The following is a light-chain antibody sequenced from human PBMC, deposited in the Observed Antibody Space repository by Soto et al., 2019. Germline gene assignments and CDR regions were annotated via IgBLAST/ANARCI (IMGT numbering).Light chain of an antibody. Sequence: DIQMTQSPSSLSASVGDRVTITCQASQDISNHLNWYQQKPGKAPRLLIYDASNLETGVPSRFSGSGSGTDFTVTTSSLQPEDIATYYCQQYDSFPITFGQGTRLEIK. CDR3: QQYDSFPIT. CDR1: QDISNH. J-gene: IGKJ5*01. V-gene: IGKV1-33*01. CDR2: DAS.